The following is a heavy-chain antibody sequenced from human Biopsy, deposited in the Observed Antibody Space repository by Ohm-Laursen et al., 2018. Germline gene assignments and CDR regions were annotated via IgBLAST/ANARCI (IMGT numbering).Heavy chain of an antibody. CDR3: VLASFDY. V-gene: IGHV1-46*01. CDR2: INPGGNST. J-gene: IGHJ4*02. CDR1: GYSFTKYY. Sequence: GASVKVSCNMSGYSFTKYYINWVRQAPGQGLEWMGIINPGGNSTAYTQNFQGRVTMTWDTSTTTVYMELSSLRSEDTAVYYCVLASFDYWGQGTLVTVPS.